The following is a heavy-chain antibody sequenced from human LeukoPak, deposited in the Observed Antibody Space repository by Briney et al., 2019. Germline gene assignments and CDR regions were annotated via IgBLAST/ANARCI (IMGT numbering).Heavy chain of an antibody. J-gene: IGHJ6*02. Sequence: GRSLRLSCAASGFTFSGYAMHWVRQAPGKGLEWVAVISYDGSNKYYADSVKGRFTISRDNSKNTLYLQMNSLRAEDTAVYYCAREKIVGEVYYYYYGMDVWGQGTTVTVSS. V-gene: IGHV3-30-3*01. CDR3: AREKIVGEVYYYYYGMDV. CDR1: GFTFSGYA. D-gene: IGHD3-22*01. CDR2: ISYDGSNK.